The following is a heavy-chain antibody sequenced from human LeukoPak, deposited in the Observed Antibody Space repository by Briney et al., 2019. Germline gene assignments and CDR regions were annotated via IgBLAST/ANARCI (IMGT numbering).Heavy chain of an antibody. V-gene: IGHV3-30*03. J-gene: IGHJ4*02. CDR3: ATGGTRAATGRMGF. CDR1: GFTFISYT. D-gene: IGHD6-25*01. CDR2: TSYDGNEK. Sequence: GGSLRLSCAASGFTFISYTMHWVRQAPGKGLEWVTVTSYDGNEKYYADSVKGRFTISRDNSKNTVYLQMNSLRAEDTAVYYCATGGTRAATGRMGFWGQGTLVTVSS.